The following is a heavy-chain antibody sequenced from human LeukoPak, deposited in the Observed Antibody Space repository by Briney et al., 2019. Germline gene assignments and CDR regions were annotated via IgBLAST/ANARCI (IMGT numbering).Heavy chain of an antibody. CDR2: ITGGGSTS. V-gene: IGHV3-23*01. CDR1: RFTFNTYS. Sequence: GGSLRLSCAASRFTFNTYSMSWVRQAPGKGLELVSTITGGGSTSYYADSVKGRFTISRDNYKNTLYLQMNSLRGEDTAVYYCAKHDTGWYAARGGRQLDYWGQGTLVTVS. CDR3: AKHDTGWYAARGGRQLDY. J-gene: IGHJ4*02. D-gene: IGHD6-19*01.